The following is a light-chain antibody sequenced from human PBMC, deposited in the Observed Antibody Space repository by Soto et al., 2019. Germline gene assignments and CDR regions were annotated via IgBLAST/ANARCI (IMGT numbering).Light chain of an antibody. J-gene: IGLJ1*01. CDR3: ISYASINTYV. CDR2: DVT. V-gene: IGLV2-14*01. Sequence: QSVLTQPASVSGSPGQSITISCTGPSSDVGGYDYVSWYQQHPGKAPKLMIYDVTNRPSGVSNRFSGSKSGNTASLTISGLQAEDEADYYCISYASINTYVFGPGTKLTVL. CDR1: SSDVGGYDY.